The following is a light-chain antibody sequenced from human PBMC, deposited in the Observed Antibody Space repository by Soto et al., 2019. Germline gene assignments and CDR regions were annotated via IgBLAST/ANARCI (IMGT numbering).Light chain of an antibody. J-gene: IGKJ1*01. CDR2: GAS. V-gene: IGKV3-15*01. Sequence: EIVMTEAPATLSVSPVVGATLSCRASQSVSSKLGWYQQKPGQAPRLLIYGASTRATGIPARFSGSGPGTEFTLTISRLQPEDFAVYYCHYYDKWPPGTFGQGTKVDIK. CDR3: HYYDKWPPGT. CDR1: QSVSSK.